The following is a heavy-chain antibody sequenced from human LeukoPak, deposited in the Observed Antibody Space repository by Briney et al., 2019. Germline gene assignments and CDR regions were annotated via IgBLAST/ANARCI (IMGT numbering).Heavy chain of an antibody. D-gene: IGHD2-2*01. V-gene: IGHV3-74*01. Sequence: PGGSLRLSCAASGFTITNHWMHWVRQAPGKGLVWVSRLSSDGRRTDYAASVKGRFTISRDNAKNTLFLQMNSLRPDDTAVYSCVRGVEVVPATMGAYYYYYMDVWGKGTTVTVSS. CDR2: LSSDGRRT. CDR3: VRGVEVVPATMGAYYYYYMDV. CDR1: GFTITNHW. J-gene: IGHJ6*03.